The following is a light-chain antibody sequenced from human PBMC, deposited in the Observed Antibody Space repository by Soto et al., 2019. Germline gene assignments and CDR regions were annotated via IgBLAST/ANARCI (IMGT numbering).Light chain of an antibody. CDR2: EVR. CDR1: SSDVGSYNR. Sequence: QSALTQPPSVSGSPGQSVTISCTGTSSDVGSYNRISWYQQPPGTAPKLMIYEVRYRPSGVPDRFSGSKSGNTASLTISGLQAEDEADYYCSSYTSSSTYVFGTGTKVTVL. CDR3: SSYTSSSTYV. J-gene: IGLJ1*01. V-gene: IGLV2-18*02.